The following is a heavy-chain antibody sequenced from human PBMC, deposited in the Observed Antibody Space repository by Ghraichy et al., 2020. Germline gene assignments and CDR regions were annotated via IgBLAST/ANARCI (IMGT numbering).Heavy chain of an antibody. CDR3: ARWVKYDFWSGYYFRQTPPPLTHRYYFDY. D-gene: IGHD3-3*01. CDR2: IYYSGST. J-gene: IGHJ4*02. V-gene: IGHV4-61*01. CDR1: GGSVSSGSYY. Sequence: SETLSLTCTVSGGSVSSGSYYWSWIRQPPGKGLEWIGYIYYSGSTNYNPSLKSRVTISVDTSKNQFSLKLSSVTAADTAVYYCARWVKYDFWSGYYFRQTPPPLTHRYYFDYWGQGTLVTVSS.